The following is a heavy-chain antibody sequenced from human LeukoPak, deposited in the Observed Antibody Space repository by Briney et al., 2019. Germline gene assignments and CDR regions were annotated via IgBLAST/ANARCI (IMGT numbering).Heavy chain of an antibody. CDR3: AGHSGYDYSPFDY. Sequence: GGSLRLSCAASGFTFSSYTMNWVRQGPRTGLEWLSPISGSSTYIYYVDSVKGRFIISRDNAKNSLYLQMDSLRAEDTAVYYCAGHSGYDYSPFDYWGQGTLVTVSS. J-gene: IGHJ4*02. V-gene: IGHV3-21*01. D-gene: IGHD5-12*01. CDR1: GFTFSSYT. CDR2: ISGSSTYI.